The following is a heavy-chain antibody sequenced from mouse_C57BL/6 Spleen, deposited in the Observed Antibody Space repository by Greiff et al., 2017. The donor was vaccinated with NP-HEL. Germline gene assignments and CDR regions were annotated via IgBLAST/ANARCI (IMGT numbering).Heavy chain of an antibody. J-gene: IGHJ4*01. CDR2: FNPSNGGT. Sequence: QVQLQQPGTELVKPGASVKLSCKASGYTFTSYWMHWVKQRPGQGLEWIGNFNPSNGGTNYNEKFKSKATLTVDKSSSTAYMQLSSLTSEDSAVYYCARYAVRGDAMDYWGQGTSVTVSS. CDR1: GYTFTSYW. V-gene: IGHV1-53*01. D-gene: IGHD6-5*01. CDR3: ARYAVRGDAMDY.